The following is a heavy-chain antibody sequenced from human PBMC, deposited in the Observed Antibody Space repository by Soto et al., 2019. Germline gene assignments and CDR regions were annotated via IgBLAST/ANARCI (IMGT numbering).Heavy chain of an antibody. J-gene: IGHJ4*02. V-gene: IGHV1-18*01. D-gene: IGHD6-19*01. CDR2: ISAYNGNT. Sequence: ASVKVSCKASGYTFTSYGISWVRQAPGQGLEWMGWISAYNGNTNYAQKFQGRVTITADKSTSTAYMELSSLRSEDTAVYYCAREEAAVGDSYYFDYWGQGTLVTVSS. CDR1: GYTFTSYG. CDR3: AREEAAVGDSYYFDY.